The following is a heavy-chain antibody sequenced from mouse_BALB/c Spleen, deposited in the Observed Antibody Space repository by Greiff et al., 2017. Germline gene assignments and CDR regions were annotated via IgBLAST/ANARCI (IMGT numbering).Heavy chain of an antibody. CDR2: ISSGGSYT. CDR1: GFTFSSYG. J-gene: IGHJ3*01. Sequence: EVKLMESGGDLVKPGGSLKLSCAASGFTFSSYGMSLVRQTPDKRLEWVATISSGGSYTYYPDSVKGRFTISRDNAKNTLYLQMSSLKSEDTAMYYCARPELRQAWFAYWGQGTLVTVSA. V-gene: IGHV5-6*01. CDR3: ARPELRQAWFAY.